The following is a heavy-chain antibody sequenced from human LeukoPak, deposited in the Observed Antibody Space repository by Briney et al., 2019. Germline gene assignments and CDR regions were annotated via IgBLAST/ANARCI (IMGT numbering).Heavy chain of an antibody. CDR2: ISSSSSYI. J-gene: IGHJ4*02. V-gene: IGHV3-21*01. CDR1: GFTFSSYS. CDR3: ARGKGYYDSSGFL. Sequence: KTGGSLRLSCAASGFTFSSYSMNWVRQAPGKGLEWVSSISSSSSYIYYADSMKGRFTISRDNAKNSLYLQMNSLRAEDTAVYYCARGKGYYDSSGFLWGQGTLVTVSS. D-gene: IGHD3-22*01.